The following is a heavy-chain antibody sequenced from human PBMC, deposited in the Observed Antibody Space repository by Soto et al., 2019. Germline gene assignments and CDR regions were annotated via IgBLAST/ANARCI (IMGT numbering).Heavy chain of an antibody. D-gene: IGHD3-16*02. CDR1: GFTFSDYY. J-gene: IGHJ4*02. CDR3: ARVLEAHMPIRYGVDY. V-gene: IGHV3-11*01. Sequence: PGGSLRLSCAASGFTFSDYYMSWIRQAPGKGLEWVSYISSSGSTIYYADSVKGRFTISRDNAKNSLYLQMNSLRAEDTAVYYCARVLEAHMPIRYGVDYWGQGALVTVSS. CDR2: ISSSGSTI.